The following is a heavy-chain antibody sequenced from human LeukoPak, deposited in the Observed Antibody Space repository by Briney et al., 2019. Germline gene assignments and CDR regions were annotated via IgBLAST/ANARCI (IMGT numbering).Heavy chain of an antibody. CDR3: AKDYFGSVPDAFDI. CDR2: NSDSGGST. V-gene: IGHV3-23*01. J-gene: IGHJ3*02. D-gene: IGHD3-10*01. CDR1: GFTFSSHA. Sequence: GGSLRLSCAASGFTFSSHAMAWVRQAPGQGLEWVSGNSDSGGSTHYADSVKGRFTISRDNSKNTLCLEMNSLRAEDTAAYYCAKDYFGSVPDAFDIWGQGTMVTVSS.